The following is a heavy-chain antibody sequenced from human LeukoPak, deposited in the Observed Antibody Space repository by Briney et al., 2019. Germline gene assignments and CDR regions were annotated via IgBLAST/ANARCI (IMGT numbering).Heavy chain of an antibody. V-gene: IGHV3-23*01. CDR3: AKDGDSSGYYREYFQH. D-gene: IGHD3-22*01. J-gene: IGHJ1*01. CDR1: GFTFSSYS. CDR2: ISGGGGST. Sequence: GGSLRLSCAASGFTFSSYSINWVRQAPGKGLEWVSAISGGGGSTYYADSVKGRFTISRDNSKNTLYLQMNSLRGEDTAVYYCAKDGDSSGYYREYFQHWGQGTLVTVSS.